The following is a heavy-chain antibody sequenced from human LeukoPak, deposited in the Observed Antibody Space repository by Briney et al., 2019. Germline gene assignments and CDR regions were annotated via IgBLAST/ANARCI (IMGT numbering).Heavy chain of an antibody. V-gene: IGHV3-7*01. J-gene: IGHJ6*02. CDR1: GFTFSSNW. CDR3: ARALWSGPVYYGMDV. CDR2: IKPDGSAG. D-gene: IGHD3-10*01. Sequence: PGGSLRLSCAASGFTFSSNWMSWVRHVPGRGLDWVANIKPDGSAGYYAASVKGRFTISRDNAKNSLYLQMNSLRAEDTAVYYCARALWSGPVYYGMDVWGQGTTVTVSS.